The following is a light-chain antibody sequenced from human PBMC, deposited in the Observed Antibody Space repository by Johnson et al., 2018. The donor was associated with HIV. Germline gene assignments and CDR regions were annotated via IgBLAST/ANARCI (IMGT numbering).Light chain of an antibody. CDR2: ENN. CDR3: ETWDSSLSGV. J-gene: IGLJ1*01. V-gene: IGLV1-51*02. CDR1: SSNIGNNY. Sequence: SVLTQPPSVSAAPGQKVTISCSGSSSNIGNNYVSWYQQLPGTAPKLLIYENNKRPSGIPDRFSGSKSGTSATLAITGLQTGDEADYYCETWDSSLSGVFGTGTTVTVL.